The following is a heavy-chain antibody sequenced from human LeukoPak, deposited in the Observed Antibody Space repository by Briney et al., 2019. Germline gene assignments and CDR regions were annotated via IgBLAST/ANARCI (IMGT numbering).Heavy chain of an antibody. D-gene: IGHD6-13*01. CDR1: GGTFSSYA. J-gene: IGHJ5*02. CDR2: IIPIFGTS. Sequence: SVKVSCKASGGTFSSYAINWVRQAPGQGLEWMGGIIPIFGTSNYAHKFQGRVTFTSDDSTSTAYMELSSLRSEDTAVYYCARLKRGIGAAGTSLRGWFDPWGQGTLVTVSS. V-gene: IGHV1-69*13. CDR3: ARLKRGIGAAGTSLRGWFDP.